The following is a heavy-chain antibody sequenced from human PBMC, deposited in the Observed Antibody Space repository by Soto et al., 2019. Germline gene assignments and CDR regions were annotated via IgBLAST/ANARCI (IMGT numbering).Heavy chain of an antibody. Sequence: EASVKVSCKASGYMFTSYGISWVRQAPGQGLEWMGWISAYNGNKKYAQKLQGRVTMTTDTSTSTAYMELRSLRSDDTAVYYCARDLGQQLVDYWGQGTLVTVSS. CDR2: ISAYNGNK. CDR3: ARDLGQQLVDY. D-gene: IGHD6-13*01. V-gene: IGHV1-18*01. J-gene: IGHJ4*02. CDR1: GYMFTSYG.